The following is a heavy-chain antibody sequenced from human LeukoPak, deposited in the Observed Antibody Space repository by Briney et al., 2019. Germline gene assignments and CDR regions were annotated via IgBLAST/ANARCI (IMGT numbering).Heavy chain of an antibody. D-gene: IGHD5-18*01. J-gene: IGHJ5*02. CDR2: IYYSGST. CDR3: ARVSPDTATDYGWFDP. CDR1: GGSISSSSYY. V-gene: IGHV4-39*01. Sequence: PSETLSLTCTVSGGSISSSSYYWGWIRQPPGKGLEWIGSIYYSGSTYYNPSLKSRVTISVDTSKNQFSLKLSSVTAADTAVYYCARVSPDTATDYGWFDPWGQGSLVTVSS.